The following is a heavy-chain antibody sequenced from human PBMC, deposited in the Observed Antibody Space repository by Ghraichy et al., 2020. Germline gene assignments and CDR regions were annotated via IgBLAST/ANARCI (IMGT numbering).Heavy chain of an antibody. Sequence: ASVKVSCKASGYTFTSYAMNWVRQAPGQGLEWMGWINTNTGNPTYAQGFTGRFVFSLDTSVSTAYLQISSLKAEDTAVYYCARDQSCSSTSCQEWEWFDPWGQGTLVTVSS. CDR3: ARDQSCSSTSCQEWEWFDP. V-gene: IGHV7-4-1*02. CDR1: GYTFTSYA. D-gene: IGHD2-2*01. J-gene: IGHJ5*02. CDR2: INTNTGNP.